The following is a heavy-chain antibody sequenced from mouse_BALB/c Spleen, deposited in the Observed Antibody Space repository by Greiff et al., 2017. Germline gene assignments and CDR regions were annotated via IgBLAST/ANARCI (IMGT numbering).Heavy chain of an antibody. CDR1: GFSLTSYG. J-gene: IGHJ4*01. CDR2: IWSGGST. V-gene: IGHV2-2*02. Sequence: VKLVESGPGLVQPSQSLSITCTVSGFSLTSYGVHWVRQSPGKGLEWLGVIWSGGSTDYNAAFISRLSISKDNSKSQVFFKMNSLQANDTAIYYCASPMITTDYAMDYWGQGTSVTVSS. CDR3: ASPMITTDYAMDY. D-gene: IGHD2-4*01.